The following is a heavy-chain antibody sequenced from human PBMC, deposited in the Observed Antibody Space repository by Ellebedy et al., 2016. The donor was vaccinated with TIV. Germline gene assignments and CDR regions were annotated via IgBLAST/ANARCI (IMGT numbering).Heavy chain of an antibody. CDR1: DDSISTSY. D-gene: IGHD1-26*01. J-gene: IGHJ4*02. Sequence: MPSETLSLTCNVSDDSISTSYWTWIRQPPGKGLEWIGYIYFSGSTSYNPSLKSRVTISLDTSKKQSTLRLTSVTSADTALYFCALTRGSYAYFDQWGQGALVTVSS. V-gene: IGHV4-59*01. CDR2: IYFSGST. CDR3: ALTRGSYAYFDQ.